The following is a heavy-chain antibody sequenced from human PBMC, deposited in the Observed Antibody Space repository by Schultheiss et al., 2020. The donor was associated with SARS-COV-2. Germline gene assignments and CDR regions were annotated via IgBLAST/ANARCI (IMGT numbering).Heavy chain of an antibody. CDR1: GGSFSGYY. CDR3: AKDTAMTPPVETVDY. Sequence: SETLSLTCAVYGGSFSGYYWGWIRQPPGKGLEWIGEINHSGSTNYNPSLKSRVTISVDTYKNQFSLKLSSVTAADTAVYYCAKDTAMTPPVETVDYWGQGTLVTVSS. V-gene: IGHV4-34*01. J-gene: IGHJ4*02. CDR2: INHSGST. D-gene: IGHD4-17*01.